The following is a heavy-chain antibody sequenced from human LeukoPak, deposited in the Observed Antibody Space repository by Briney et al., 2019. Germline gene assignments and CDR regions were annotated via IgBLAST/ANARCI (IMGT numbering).Heavy chain of an antibody. CDR1: GFTFRNPA. J-gene: IGHJ4*02. D-gene: IGHD2-15*01. CDR3: SRGGVVAATHPFDY. CDR2: IGSKGEST. V-gene: IGHV3-64*01. Sequence: PGGSLRLSFSGPGFTFRNPAMDTVRQAPGKGLENVAGIGSKGESTYYANSVKGRFTISRDNSKNTLFLQMGSLRAEDMAVYFCSRGGVVAATHPFDYWGQGTLVTVSS.